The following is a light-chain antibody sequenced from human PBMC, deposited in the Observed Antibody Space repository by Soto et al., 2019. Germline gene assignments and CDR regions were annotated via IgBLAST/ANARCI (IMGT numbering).Light chain of an antibody. Sequence: EFVLTQSPGKLSLSPGERATLSCRASQSISSSFLAWYQQKPAQAPRLLIYGASSRGTGIPDRFSGSGSGTDFTLTIITLEPEDFAVYYCQQYGSSPPLTFGGGTKVEIK. CDR2: GAS. CDR3: QQYGSSPPLT. CDR1: QSISSSF. V-gene: IGKV3-20*01. J-gene: IGKJ4*01.